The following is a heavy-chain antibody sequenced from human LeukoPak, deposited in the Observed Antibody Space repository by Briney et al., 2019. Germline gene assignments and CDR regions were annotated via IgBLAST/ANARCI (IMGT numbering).Heavy chain of an antibody. CDR3: ARGPYNARGGDFDY. CDR2: IYYSGIT. Sequence: SETLSLTCTVSGGSISSNYWTWIRQPPGKGLEWIGCIYYSGITNYNPSLKSRVTISVDTSKNQFSLRLSSVTAADTAVYYCARGPYNARGGDFDYWGQGTLVTVSS. J-gene: IGHJ4*02. CDR1: GGSISSNY. V-gene: IGHV4-59*12. D-gene: IGHD1-26*01.